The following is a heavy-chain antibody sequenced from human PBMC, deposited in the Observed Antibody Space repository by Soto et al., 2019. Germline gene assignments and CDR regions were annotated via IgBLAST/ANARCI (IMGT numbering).Heavy chain of an antibody. Sequence: QMQLQASGPGLVKPSETLSLTCTVSGGSISSYYWSWIRQPPGKGLECIGSIYYSGSTNYNPPLKSRVTISVNTSTNQFSRKLSSVTAADTAVYYWPGLIDVLGDYGDCSGWFDPWGQGTLVTVSS. D-gene: IGHD4-17*01. V-gene: IGHV4-59*08. CDR3: PGLIDVLGDYGDCSGWFDP. CDR1: GGSISSYY. CDR2: IYYSGST. J-gene: IGHJ5*02.